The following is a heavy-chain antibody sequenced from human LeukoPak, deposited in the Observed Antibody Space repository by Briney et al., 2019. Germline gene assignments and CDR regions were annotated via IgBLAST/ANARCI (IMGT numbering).Heavy chain of an antibody. V-gene: IGHV3-30*02. CDR1: GFTFTTYW. J-gene: IGHJ4*02. CDR3: ARDPGYYYDSSGYYYWSDISRDPFDY. D-gene: IGHD3-22*01. CDR2: IRYDGSNK. Sequence: PGGSLRLSCATSGFTFTTYWMNWVRQAPGKGLEWVTFIRYDGSNKYYADSVKGRFTISRDNSKNTLYLQMNSLRAEDTAVYYCARDPGYYYDSSGYYYWSDISRDPFDYWGQGTLVTVSS.